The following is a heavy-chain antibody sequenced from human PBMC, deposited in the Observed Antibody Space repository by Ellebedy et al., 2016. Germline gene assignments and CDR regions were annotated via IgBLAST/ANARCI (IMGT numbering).Heavy chain of an antibody. Sequence: GESLKISXAASGFTFSGYTMNWVRQAPGKGLEWVATINGAGGESYFADSVRGRFRISRDNSANTLYLQMNYLRPEDTALYYCRQGHYSHYWGQGTLVTVSS. D-gene: IGHD2-21*01. CDR1: GFTFSGYT. J-gene: IGHJ4*02. CDR2: INGAGGES. V-gene: IGHV3-23*01. CDR3: RQGHYSHY.